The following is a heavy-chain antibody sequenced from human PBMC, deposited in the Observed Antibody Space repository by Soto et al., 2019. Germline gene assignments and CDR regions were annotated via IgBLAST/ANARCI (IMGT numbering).Heavy chain of an antibody. D-gene: IGHD3-22*01. Sequence: EVQLVESGGGLVKPGGSLRLSCAASGFTFSSYSINWFRQAPWKGLEWVSSISSSSSYIYYADSVKGRFTISRDNAKNSLYLQMNSLRAEDTAVYYCARGLYYYDSSAYYSPWGQGTLVTVSS. V-gene: IGHV3-21*01. CDR2: ISSSSSYI. CDR1: GFTFSSYS. J-gene: IGHJ5*02. CDR3: ARGLYYYDSSAYYSP.